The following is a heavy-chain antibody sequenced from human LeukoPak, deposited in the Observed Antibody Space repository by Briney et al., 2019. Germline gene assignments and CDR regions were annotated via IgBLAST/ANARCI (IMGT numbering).Heavy chain of an antibody. V-gene: IGHV5-51*01. D-gene: IGHD1-26*01. CDR1: GYSFTSYW. J-gene: IGHJ4*02. Sequence: GESLKISGEASGYSFTSYWIGWGRQMPGTGLEWMGLIYPGDSDTRYSPSFLGQVTISVDKSISTAYLHWSSLKASDTAMYYCARREYTKNGIDYWGQGTLLTVSS. CDR2: IYPGDSDT. CDR3: ARREYTKNGIDY.